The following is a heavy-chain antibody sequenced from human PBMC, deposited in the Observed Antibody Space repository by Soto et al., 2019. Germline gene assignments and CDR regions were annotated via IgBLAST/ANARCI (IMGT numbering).Heavy chain of an antibody. CDR1: GAALSRGGYL. CDR3: TREQSDDNYFDP. V-gene: IGHV4-61*08. J-gene: IGHJ5*02. D-gene: IGHD6-19*01. CDR2: IYYSGGT. Sequence: PSYTLSRTCTVSGAALSRGGYLYTWVRQPPGKGLEWLGYIYYSGGTNYNPSLKSRVTISLDKSKSQFSLRLISVTAAETAVYYCTREQSDDNYFDPWGQGTLVTVSS.